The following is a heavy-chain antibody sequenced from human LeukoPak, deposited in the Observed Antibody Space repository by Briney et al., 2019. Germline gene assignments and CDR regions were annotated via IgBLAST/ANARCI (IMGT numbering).Heavy chain of an antibody. CDR2: ISSSGSSI. CDR1: GFTFSDYY. V-gene: IGHV3-11*01. Sequence: PGGSLRLSCAASGFTFSDYYMSWIRQAPGKGLEWVSYISSSGSSIYYADSVKGRFTISRDNAKNSLYLQMYSLRAEDTAVYYCANQGAPGGWDFDYWGQGTLVTVSS. CDR3: ANQGAPGGWDFDY. J-gene: IGHJ4*02. D-gene: IGHD1-26*01.